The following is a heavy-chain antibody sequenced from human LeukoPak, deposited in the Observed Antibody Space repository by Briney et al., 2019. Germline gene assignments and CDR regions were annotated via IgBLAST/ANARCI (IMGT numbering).Heavy chain of an antibody. J-gene: IGHJ6*02. CDR2: IYYSGST. D-gene: IGHD3-10*01. CDR1: GGSISSSSYY. Sequence: KPSETLSLTCIVSGGSISSSSYYWAWVRQPPGKGLEWIGSIYYSGSTHSNPSLKSRVTISVDTSKNQFSLNLGSLTAADTAVYYCARERCGYYGSGSYGSCYGMDVWGRGTTVTVSS. CDR3: ARERCGYYGSGSYGSCYGMDV. V-gene: IGHV4-39*02.